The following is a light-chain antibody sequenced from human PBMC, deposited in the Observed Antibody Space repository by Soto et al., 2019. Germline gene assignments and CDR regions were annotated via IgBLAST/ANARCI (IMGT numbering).Light chain of an antibody. CDR3: QQGHTTPIT. V-gene: IGKV1-39*01. Sequence: IQVHHSASPLPSSIGDTLPITCRASQSIDTYLNWYKQKPGKAPKXXIYGASSLQSGVPSRFSGSGSGTEFTLTVSSLQPEDFETYYCQQGHTTPITFGQGTRLEIK. CDR2: GAS. CDR1: QSIDTY. J-gene: IGKJ5*01.